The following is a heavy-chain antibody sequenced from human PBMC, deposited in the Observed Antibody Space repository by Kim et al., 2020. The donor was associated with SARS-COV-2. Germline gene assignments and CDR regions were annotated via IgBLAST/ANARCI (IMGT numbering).Heavy chain of an antibody. CDR1: GFNFGDYG. D-gene: IGHD1-26*01. Sequence: GGSLRLSCAASGFNFGDYGMHWVRQAPGKGLEWVAGISWNSRSIVYADSVKGRFTISRDNAKNSLYLQMNSLRPDDTALYYCVKGVGFPKGYLVLWGRGTVVTVSS. J-gene: IGHJ2*01. V-gene: IGHV3-9*01. CDR2: ISWNSRSI. CDR3: VKGVGFPKGYLVL.